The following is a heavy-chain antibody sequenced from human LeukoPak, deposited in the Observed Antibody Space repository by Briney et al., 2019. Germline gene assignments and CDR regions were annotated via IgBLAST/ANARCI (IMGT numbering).Heavy chain of an antibody. D-gene: IGHD3-22*01. V-gene: IGHV4-34*01. CDR2: INHSGST. J-gene: IGHJ4*02. CDR1: GGSFSGYY. Sequence: SETLSLTCAVYGGSFSGYYWSWLRQPPGKGLEWIGEINHSGSTNYNPSLKSRVTISVDTSKNQFSLKLSSVTAADTAVYYCARASDDSSGYYSNFDYWGQGTLVTVSS. CDR3: ARASDDSSGYYSNFDY.